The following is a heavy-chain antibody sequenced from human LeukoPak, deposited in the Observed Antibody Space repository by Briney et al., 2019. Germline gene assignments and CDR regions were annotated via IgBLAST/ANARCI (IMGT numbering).Heavy chain of an antibody. CDR3: IRGPTYFDY. Sequence: GGSLRVSCAASGFAFSAHWMHWVRQAPGKGLEWVSRINSDGSSASYADSVKGRFTISRDNAKSTLYLQMNSLRAGDTAVYYCIRGPTYFDYWGQGILVTVSS. V-gene: IGHV3-74*01. CDR2: INSDGSSA. CDR1: GFAFSAHW. J-gene: IGHJ4*02.